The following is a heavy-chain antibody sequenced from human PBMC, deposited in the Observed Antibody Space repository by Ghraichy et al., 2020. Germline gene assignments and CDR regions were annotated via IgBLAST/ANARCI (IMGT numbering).Heavy chain of an antibody. CDR1: GYSISSGYY. D-gene: IGHD3-10*01. V-gene: IGHV4-38-2*01. Sequence: SETLSLTCAVSGYSISSGYYWGWIRQPPGKGLEWIGSIYHSGSTYYNPSLKSRVTISVDTSKNQFSLKLSSVTAADTAVYYCARVSGIGSMVQGVAYWGQGTLVTVSS. CDR2: IYHSGST. J-gene: IGHJ4*02. CDR3: ARVSGIGSMVQGVAY.